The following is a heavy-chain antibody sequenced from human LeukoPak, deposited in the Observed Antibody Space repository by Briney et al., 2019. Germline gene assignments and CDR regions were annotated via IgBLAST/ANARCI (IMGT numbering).Heavy chain of an antibody. CDR3: AKSGSSSWFLDY. V-gene: IGHV3-23*01. D-gene: IGHD6-13*01. CDR1: GFTFSSYA. J-gene: IGHJ4*02. CDR2: ISGSGDGGSGGST. Sequence: GGSLRLSCAASGFTFSSYAMSSARQAPGRGLEWVSAISGSGDGGSGGSTYYADSVKGRFTISRHNSKNTLYPQMNSLRVEDTAVYYCAKSGSSSWFLDYWGQGNLVTVSS.